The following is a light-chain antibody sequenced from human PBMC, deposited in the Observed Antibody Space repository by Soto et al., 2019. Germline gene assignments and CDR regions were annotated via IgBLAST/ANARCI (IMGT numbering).Light chain of an antibody. CDR3: QSYDSSLSAHVV. CDR2: GNS. J-gene: IGLJ2*01. CDR1: SSNIGAGYD. V-gene: IGLV1-40*01. Sequence: QSVLTQPPSVSGGPGQRVAISCTGNSSNIGAGYDVHWYQQLPGTAPKLLIYGNSNRPSGVPDRFSGSKSGTSASLAITGLQAEDEADYYCQSYDSSLSAHVVFGGGTKLTVL.